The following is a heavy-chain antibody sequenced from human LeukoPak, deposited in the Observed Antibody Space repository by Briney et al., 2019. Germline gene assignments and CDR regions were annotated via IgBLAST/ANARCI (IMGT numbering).Heavy chain of an antibody. Sequence: ASVNVSCMVSGYTLTELSMHWVRQAPGKGLEWMGGFDPEDGETIYAQKFQGRVTMTEDTSTDTAYMELSSLRSEDTAVYYCATPTAMVTSFDYWGQGTLVTVSS. D-gene: IGHD5-18*01. CDR1: GYTLTELS. V-gene: IGHV1-24*01. J-gene: IGHJ4*02. CDR3: ATPTAMVTSFDY. CDR2: FDPEDGET.